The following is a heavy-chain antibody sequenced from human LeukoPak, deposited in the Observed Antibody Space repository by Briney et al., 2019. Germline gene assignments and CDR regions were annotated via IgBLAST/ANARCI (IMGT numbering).Heavy chain of an antibody. Sequence: SETLSLTCAVYGGSFSGYYWNWIRQPPGKGLEWIGEINHSGSTNYISSLKSRVTISIDTSKNQFSLKMSSVTAADTAGYYCARGLMGAGSSGAFDIWGQGTLVTVSS. CDR1: GGSFSGYY. CDR3: ARGLMGAGSSGAFDI. CDR2: INHSGST. V-gene: IGHV4-34*01. D-gene: IGHD1-26*01. J-gene: IGHJ3*02.